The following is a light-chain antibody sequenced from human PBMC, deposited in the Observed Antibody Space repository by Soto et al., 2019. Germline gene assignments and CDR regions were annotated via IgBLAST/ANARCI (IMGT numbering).Light chain of an antibody. V-gene: IGKV1-39*01. J-gene: IGKJ1*01. CDR2: AAS. Sequence: DIQMTQSPSSLSASVGDRVTITCRASQSITLYLNWYQEKPGKAPKLLISAASNLQSGVPSRFSGSGSGTDFTLTISSLQPEDFATYFCQQSYSTPPTFGQGTKVEIK. CDR3: QQSYSTPPT. CDR1: QSITLY.